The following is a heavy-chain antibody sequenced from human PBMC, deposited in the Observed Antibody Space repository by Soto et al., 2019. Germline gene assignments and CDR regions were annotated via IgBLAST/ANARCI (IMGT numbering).Heavy chain of an antibody. CDR1: GFSFGSYV. Sequence: EVQLADSGGGLVKPGASLRLSCAASGFSFGSYVMNWVRQAPGKGLEWVSSITTSGGSRYYADSVRGRFTISRDNAKNSLYLQMDSLRVDDTAVYYCARSSTSGDVWGQGTTVIVSS. J-gene: IGHJ6*02. CDR3: ARSSTSGDV. D-gene: IGHD2-2*01. CDR2: ITTSGGSR. V-gene: IGHV3-21*01.